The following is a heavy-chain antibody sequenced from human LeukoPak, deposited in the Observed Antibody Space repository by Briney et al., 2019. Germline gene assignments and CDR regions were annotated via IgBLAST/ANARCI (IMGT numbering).Heavy chain of an antibody. CDR3: ARFSPYYGMDV. Sequence: SGGSLRLSCAASGFTFSSYAMHWVRQAPGKGLEWVAVISYDGSNKYYADSVKGRFTISRDNSKNTLYLQMNSLRAEDTAVYYCARFSPYYGMDVWGQGTTVTVSS. V-gene: IGHV3-30-3*01. J-gene: IGHJ6*02. CDR2: ISYDGSNK. CDR1: GFTFSSYA.